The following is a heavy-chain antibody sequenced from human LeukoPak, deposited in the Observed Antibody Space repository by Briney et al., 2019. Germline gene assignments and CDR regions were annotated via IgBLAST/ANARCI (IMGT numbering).Heavy chain of an antibody. CDR1: GFTFSNYA. V-gene: IGHV3-23*01. Sequence: GGSLRLSCAASGFTFSNYAMSWVRQAPGKGLEWVSAISGSGGSTYYADSVKGRFTISRDNSKNTLYLQMNSLRAEDTAVYYCAPLGPVIPMVRGVPSGGYWGQGTLVTVSS. CDR3: APLGPVIPMVRGVPSGGY. CDR2: ISGSGGST. D-gene: IGHD3-10*01. J-gene: IGHJ4*02.